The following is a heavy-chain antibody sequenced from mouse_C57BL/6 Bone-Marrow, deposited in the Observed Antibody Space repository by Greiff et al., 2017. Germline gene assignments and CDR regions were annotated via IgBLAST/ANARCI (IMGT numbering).Heavy chain of an antibody. V-gene: IGHV5-2*01. J-gene: IGHJ4*01. CDR3: ARLPHTITADHSPYAMDY. D-gene: IGHD1-1*01. CDR2: INRDGGST. Sequence: EVQLVESGGGLVQPGESLKLSCESNEYEFPSHDMSWVRKTPEKRLGLVAAINRDGGSTYYPDTMERRFIITRDNTKNTLNLQMSSRRSENTAMYYCARLPHTITADHSPYAMDYWGQGTSVTVSS. CDR1: EYEFPSHD.